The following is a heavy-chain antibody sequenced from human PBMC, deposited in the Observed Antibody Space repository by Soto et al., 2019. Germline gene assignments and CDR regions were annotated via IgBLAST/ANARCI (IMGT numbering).Heavy chain of an antibody. CDR3: ARVPDD. CDR2: THHSGST. J-gene: IGHJ4*02. V-gene: IGHV4-30-2*01. Sequence: SETLSLTCVVSGGSISSGGYPWSWIRQPPGKGLEWIGYTHHSGSTYHNPSLKSRVTISVDRSKNQFSLNLSSVTAADTAVYYCARVPDDWGQGTLVTVSS. CDR1: GGSISSGGYP.